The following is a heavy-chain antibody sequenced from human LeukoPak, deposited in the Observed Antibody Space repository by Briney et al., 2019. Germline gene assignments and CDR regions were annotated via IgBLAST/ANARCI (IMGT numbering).Heavy chain of an antibody. V-gene: IGHV4-4*07. D-gene: IGHD3-10*01. CDR3: ARDRSSGSFFTPLDSWVDV. CDR1: GGSISSYY. J-gene: IGHJ6*02. CDR2: IYTSGST. Sequence: TSETLSLTCTVSGGSISSYYWSWIRQPAGKGLEWIGRIYTSGSTNYNPSLKSRVTISVDTSKNQFSLKLSSVTAADTAVYYCARDRSSGSFFTPLDSWVDVWGQGTTVTVSS.